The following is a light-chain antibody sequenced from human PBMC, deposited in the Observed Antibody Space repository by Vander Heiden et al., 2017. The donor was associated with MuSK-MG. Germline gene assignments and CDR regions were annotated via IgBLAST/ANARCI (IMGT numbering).Light chain of an antibody. V-gene: IGKV1-33*01. J-gene: IGKJ5*01. CDR3: QQYDNLPFN. CDR2: DAS. Sequence: DVQMTQSPSSLSASVGDRVTITCQASQDIRMYLNWYQHKPGKAPQLLIYDASTLETEVSSRFSGSGSGTDFSFTISSLHPEDIATYYCQQYDNLPFNFGQGTRLEIK. CDR1: QDIRMY.